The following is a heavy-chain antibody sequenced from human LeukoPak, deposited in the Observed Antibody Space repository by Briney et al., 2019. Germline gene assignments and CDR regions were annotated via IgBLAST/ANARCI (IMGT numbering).Heavy chain of an antibody. J-gene: IGHJ5*02. V-gene: IGHV1-2*02. D-gene: IGHD3-9*01. Sequence: ASVKVSCKSSGYTFTGYFLNWVRQAPGQGLEWMGRINPNSGGTNYAQKFQGRVTMTRDTSISTAYMELSRLRSDDTAVYYCARDRRYFDWLLSNWFDPWGQGTLVTVSS. CDR1: GYTFTGYF. CDR2: INPNSGGT. CDR3: ARDRRYFDWLLSNWFDP.